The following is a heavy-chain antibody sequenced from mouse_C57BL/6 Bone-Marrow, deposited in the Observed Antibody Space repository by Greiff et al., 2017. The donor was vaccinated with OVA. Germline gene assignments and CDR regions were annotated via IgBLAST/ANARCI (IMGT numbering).Heavy chain of an antibody. Sequence: EVKLQQSGPELVKPGASVQISCKASGYTFTDYYMNWVKQSHGKSLEWIGDINPNNGGTSYNQKFKGKATLTVDKSSSTAYMELRSLTSEDSAVYYCAIYGNYDWFAYWGQGTLVTVSA. V-gene: IGHV1-26*01. CDR1: GYTFTDYY. CDR2: INPNNGGT. D-gene: IGHD2-1*01. J-gene: IGHJ3*01. CDR3: AIYGNYDWFAY.